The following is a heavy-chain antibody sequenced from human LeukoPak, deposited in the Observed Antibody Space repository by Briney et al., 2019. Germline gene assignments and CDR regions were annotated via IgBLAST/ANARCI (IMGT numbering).Heavy chain of an antibody. D-gene: IGHD5-12*01. V-gene: IGHV3-7*01. CDR2: IKQDGSEK. CDR1: GFTFSSYW. J-gene: IGHJ4*02. CDR3: AQRGYSGSDY. Sequence: GGSLRLSCAAPGFTFSSYWMSWVRQAPGKGLEWVANIKQDGSEKYYVDSVKGRFTISRDNAKNSLYLQMNSLRAEDTAVCYCAQRGYSGSDYWGQGTLVTVSS.